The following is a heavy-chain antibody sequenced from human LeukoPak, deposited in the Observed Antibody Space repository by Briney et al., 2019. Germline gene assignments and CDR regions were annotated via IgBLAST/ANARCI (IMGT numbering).Heavy chain of an antibody. CDR2: INPSGGST. CDR1: GYTFTSYY. V-gene: IGHV1-46*01. D-gene: IGHD3-22*01. J-gene: IGHJ4*02. Sequence: ASVKVSCKASGYTFTSYYMHWVRQAPGQGLEWMGIINPSGGSTSYAQKFQGRVTMTRDTSTSTVYMELSSLRSEDTAVYYCARDFSKGVITTRGFDYWGQGTLVTVSS. CDR3: ARDFSKGVITTRGFDY.